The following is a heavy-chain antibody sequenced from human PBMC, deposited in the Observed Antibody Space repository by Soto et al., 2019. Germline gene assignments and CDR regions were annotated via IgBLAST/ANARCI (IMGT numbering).Heavy chain of an antibody. CDR2: IKQDGSEK. CDR1: GFTFSSYW. D-gene: IGHD2-2*01. Sequence: GGSLRLSCAASGFTFSSYWMSWVRQAPGKGLEWVANIKQDGSEKYYVDSVKGRFTISRDNAKNSLYLQMNSLRAEDTAVYYCARDGGYSCYGRTPNWFDPWGQGTLVTVSS. V-gene: IGHV3-7*05. J-gene: IGHJ5*02. CDR3: ARDGGYSCYGRTPNWFDP.